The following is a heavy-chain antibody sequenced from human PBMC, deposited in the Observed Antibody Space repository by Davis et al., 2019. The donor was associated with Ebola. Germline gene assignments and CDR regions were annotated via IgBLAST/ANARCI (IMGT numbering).Heavy chain of an antibody. Sequence: PSETLSLTCAVSGGSISSGGYSWSWIRQPPGKGLEWIGCIYHSGSTYYNPSLKSRVTISVDRSKNQFSLKLSSVTAADTAVYYCARNDYEERFDYWGQGTLVTVSS. CDR3: ARNDYEERFDY. D-gene: IGHD4-17*01. J-gene: IGHJ4*02. V-gene: IGHV4-30-2*01. CDR1: GGSISSGGYS. CDR2: IYHSGST.